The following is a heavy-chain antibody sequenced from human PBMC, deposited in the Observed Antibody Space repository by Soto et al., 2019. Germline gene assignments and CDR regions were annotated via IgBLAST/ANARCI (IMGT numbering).Heavy chain of an antibody. Sequence: GGSLRLSCAASGFTFSSYGMHWVRQAPGKGLEWVAVISYDGSNKYYADSVKGRFTISRDNSKNTLYLQMNSLRAEDTAVYYCAKIVGANGVSDYWGQGTLVTVSS. CDR2: ISYDGSNK. CDR1: GFTFSSYG. J-gene: IGHJ4*02. D-gene: IGHD1-26*01. V-gene: IGHV3-30*18. CDR3: AKIVGANGVSDY.